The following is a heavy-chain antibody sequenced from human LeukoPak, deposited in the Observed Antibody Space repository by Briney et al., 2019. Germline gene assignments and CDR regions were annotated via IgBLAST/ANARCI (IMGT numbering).Heavy chain of an antibody. CDR1: GFTFSSYA. J-gene: IGHJ4*02. V-gene: IGHV3-64*01. CDR3: ARAFPTTYYDFWSGTYYFDY. Sequence: GGSLRLSCAASGFTFSSYAMHWVRQAPGKGLEYVSAISSNGGSTYYANSVKGRFTISRDNSKNTLYLQMGSLRAEDMAVYYCARAFPTTYYDFWSGTYYFDYWGQGTLVTVSS. CDR2: ISSNGGST. D-gene: IGHD3-3*01.